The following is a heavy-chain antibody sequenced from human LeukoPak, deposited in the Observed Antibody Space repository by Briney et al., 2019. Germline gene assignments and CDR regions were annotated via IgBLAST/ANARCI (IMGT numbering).Heavy chain of an antibody. Sequence: PGRSLRLSCAASGFTFSSYDMHWVRKAPGKGLEWVAIIWYDGSNKYYADSVKGRFTISRDNSKNTLYLQMNSLRAEDTAVYYCARDMATINYAFDIWGQGTMVTVSS. CDR3: ARDMATINYAFDI. V-gene: IGHV3-33*01. CDR2: IWYDGSNK. D-gene: IGHD5-24*01. J-gene: IGHJ3*02. CDR1: GFTFSSYD.